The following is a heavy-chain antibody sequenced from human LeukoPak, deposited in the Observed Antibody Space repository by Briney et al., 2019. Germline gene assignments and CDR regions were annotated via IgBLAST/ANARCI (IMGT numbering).Heavy chain of an antibody. CDR1: GFTFSSYS. J-gene: IGHJ3*01. D-gene: IGHD3-10*01. CDR2: ISSSSSYI. CDR3: ARDTHYYGSGSPAFDL. Sequence: GGSLRLSCAASGFTFSSYSMNWVRQAPGKGLEWVSSISSSSSYIYYADSVKGRFTTSRDNAKNSLYLQLNSQRAEDTALYYCARDTHYYGSGSPAFDLWGRGTMVTVSS. V-gene: IGHV3-21*01.